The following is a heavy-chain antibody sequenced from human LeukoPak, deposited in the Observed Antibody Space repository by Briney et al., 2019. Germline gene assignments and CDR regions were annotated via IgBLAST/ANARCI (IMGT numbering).Heavy chain of an antibody. Sequence: GSLRLSCAASGFTFSSYSMNWVRQAPGTGLEWVSYISSSSSTIYYADSVKGRFTISRDNAKNSLYLQMNSLRAEDTAVYYCARESCSSTSCYTETGIDYWGQGTLVTVSS. CDR2: ISSSSSTI. CDR1: GFTFSSYS. CDR3: ARESCSSTSCYTETGIDY. D-gene: IGHD2-2*02. J-gene: IGHJ4*02. V-gene: IGHV3-48*01.